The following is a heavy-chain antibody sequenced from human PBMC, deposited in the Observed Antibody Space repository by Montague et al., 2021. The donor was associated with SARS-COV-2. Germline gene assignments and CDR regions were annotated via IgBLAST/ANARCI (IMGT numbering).Heavy chain of an antibody. CDR3: ARRGSGRSDLAY. D-gene: IGHD1-26*01. CDR1: GGSFSGYY. V-gene: IGHV4-34*01. Sequence: SETLSLTCAVYGGSFSGYYWSWIRQPPGKGLEWIGEINHSGSTKYNPSLKSRVSMSADKSWNQLSLRLTSVTAADTAIYYCARRGSGRSDLAYWGQGTLVTVSS. CDR2: INHSGST. J-gene: IGHJ4*02.